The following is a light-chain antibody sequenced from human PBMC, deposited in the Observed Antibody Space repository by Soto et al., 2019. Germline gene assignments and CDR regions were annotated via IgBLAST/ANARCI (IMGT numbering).Light chain of an antibody. CDR3: QEYGAFGGLT. CDR2: GAS. CDR1: QSVSSN. J-gene: IGKJ4*01. Sequence: EILLTQNPGSVCVLGEERASLSCRASQSVSSNLAWYQQKPGQAPRLLIYGASNRATGIPDRFSGSGSGTDFTLTISRLEPEDFAVYYCQEYGAFGGLTFAGGTKVDIK. V-gene: IGKV3-20*01.